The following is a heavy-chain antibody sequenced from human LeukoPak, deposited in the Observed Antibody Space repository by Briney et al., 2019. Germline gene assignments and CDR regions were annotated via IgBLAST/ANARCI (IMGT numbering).Heavy chain of an antibody. V-gene: IGHV3-23*01. CDR1: GFTFNNFV. D-gene: IGHD3-22*01. CDR2: ISGDGGGT. CDR3: AKEIYYDSSAFFDY. Sequence: PGGSLRLSCAASGFTFNNFVMNWLRQAPGKGLEWVSSISGDGGGTYYDDSVKGRFTISRDNSKNTLYLQMNSLRTEDTAVYFCAKEIYYDSSAFFDYWGQGTLVTVSS. J-gene: IGHJ4*02.